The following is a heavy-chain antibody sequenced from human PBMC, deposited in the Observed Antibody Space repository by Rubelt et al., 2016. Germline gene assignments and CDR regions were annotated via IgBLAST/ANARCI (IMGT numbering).Heavy chain of an antibody. CDR3: CSMFDS. D-gene: IGHD3-3*02. CDR2: VYATGST. V-gene: IGHV4-59*12. CDR1: GGSISSYY. Sequence: QVQLQESGPGLVKPWETLSLSCTVSGGSISSYYWSWIRQSPGKGLEWIGYVYATGSTNYNPSLKNRVIISVDKSKNQFSLTLNSVTAADTAVYYCCSMFDSWGQGTLVTISS. J-gene: IGHJ4*02.